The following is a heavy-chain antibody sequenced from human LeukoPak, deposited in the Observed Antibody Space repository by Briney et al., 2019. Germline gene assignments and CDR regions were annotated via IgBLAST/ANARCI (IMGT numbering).Heavy chain of an antibody. CDR1: GFTFSVHY. CDR2: TKNKAQSYAT. CDR3: NRWDRGMRDS. Sequence: GGSLRLSCAASGFTFSVHYKEWVRQAPGKGLEWVGRTKNKAQSYATEYAASVKGRFTISRDESKNLLYLQMNSLEIEDTAVYYCNRWDRGMRDSWGQGALVTVSS. J-gene: IGHJ5*01. D-gene: IGHD1-26*01. V-gene: IGHV3-72*01.